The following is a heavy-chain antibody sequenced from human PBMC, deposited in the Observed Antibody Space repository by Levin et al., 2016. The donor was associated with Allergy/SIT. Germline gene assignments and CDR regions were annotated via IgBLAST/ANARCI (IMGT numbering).Heavy chain of an antibody. CDR3: VRERDSNWGFDY. CDR2: IYYNERP. CDR1: GDSISDYY. J-gene: IGHJ4*02. D-gene: IGHD7-27*01. Sequence: SETLSLTCSVSGDSISDYYWSWIRQPPGKGLEWIGYIYYNERPMYNPSLKSRVIMAMDTSKNHFSLRLKSVTAADTAVYYCVRERDSNWGFDYWGQGALVSVSS. V-gene: IGHV4-59*01.